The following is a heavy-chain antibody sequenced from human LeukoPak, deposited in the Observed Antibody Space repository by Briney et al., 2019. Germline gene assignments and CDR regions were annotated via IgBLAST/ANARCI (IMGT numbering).Heavy chain of an antibody. J-gene: IGHJ5*02. Sequence: PSETLSLTCTVSGGSISRGDYYWSWIRQPPGKGLEWIGYIYYSGSTYYNPSLKSRVTISVDTSKNQFSLKLSSVTAADTAVYYCARGKGESVYDFWSGYNWFDPWGQGTLVTVSS. CDR3: ARGKGESVYDFWSGYNWFDP. V-gene: IGHV4-30-4*01. D-gene: IGHD3-3*01. CDR2: IYYSGST. CDR1: GGSISRGDYY.